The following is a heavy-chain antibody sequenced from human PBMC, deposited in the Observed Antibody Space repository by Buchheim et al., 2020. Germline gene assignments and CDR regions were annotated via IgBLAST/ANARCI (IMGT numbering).Heavy chain of an antibody. CDR1: GGLISSYY. V-gene: IGHV4-59*01. CDR2: IHYTGRT. Sequence: QVQLQESGPGVVKPSETLSLTCSVSGGLISSYYWSWIRQPPGKGLEWIGYIHYTGRTSYSPSLKSRVTISVDASKNQFSLNLTSVTAADTAVYYCARTLFGGIAGATSPVHFNFWFDPWGQGSL. D-gene: IGHD1-26*01. J-gene: IGHJ5*02. CDR3: ARTLFGGIAGATSPVHFNFWFDP.